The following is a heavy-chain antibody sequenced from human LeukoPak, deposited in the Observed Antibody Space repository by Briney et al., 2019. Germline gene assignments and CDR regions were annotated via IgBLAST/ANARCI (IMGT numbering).Heavy chain of an antibody. CDR3: XXXCSSTSCYYYGMDV. Sequence: SETLSLTCTVSGGSISSSSYYWGWIRQPPGKGLEWIGSIYYSGSTYYNASLKSRVTISVDTSKNQFSLKLSSVTAADMAVYYXXXXCSSTSCYYYGMDVWGQGTTVTVSS. J-gene: IGHJ6*02. V-gene: IGHV4-39*01. CDR1: GGSISSSSYY. CDR2: IYYSGST. D-gene: IGHD2-2*01.